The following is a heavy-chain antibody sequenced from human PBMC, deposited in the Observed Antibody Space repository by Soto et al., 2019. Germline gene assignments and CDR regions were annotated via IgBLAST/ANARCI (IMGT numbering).Heavy chain of an antibody. J-gene: IGHJ6*02. CDR2: IYYSGST. V-gene: IGHV4-59*01. CDR3: ARDSVSPDFTYYYYGMDD. D-gene: IGHD3-3*01. CDR1: GGSISSDY. Sequence: QVQLQESGPGLVKPSETLSLTCTVSGGSISSDYWSWIRQPPGKGMEWIGYIYYSGSTNYDPSLETRVTISVDTYKNRFSLKLSSVTAADTAVYYCARDSVSPDFTYYYYGMDDWGQGTTVTVSS.